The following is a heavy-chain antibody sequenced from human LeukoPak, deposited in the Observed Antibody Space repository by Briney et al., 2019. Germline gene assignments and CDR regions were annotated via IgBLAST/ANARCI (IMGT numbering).Heavy chain of an antibody. V-gene: IGHV3-11*01. J-gene: IGHJ3*02. CDR3: ASQQLDDHDAFDI. CDR2: IGSSGSTI. D-gene: IGHD1-1*01. CDR1: GFTFSDYY. Sequence: GGSLRLSCAASGFTFSDYYMSWIRQAPGKGLEWVSYIGSSGSTIYYADSVKGRFTISRDNAKNSLYLQMNSLRAEDTAVYYCASQQLDDHDAFDIWGQGTMVTVSS.